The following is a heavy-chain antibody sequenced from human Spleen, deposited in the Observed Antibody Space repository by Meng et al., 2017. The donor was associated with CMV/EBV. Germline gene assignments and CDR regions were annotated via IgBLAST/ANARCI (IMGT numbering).Heavy chain of an antibody. CDR2: IYYSGST. D-gene: IGHD6-19*01. Sequence: AEALSLTCTVSGCSVSNGSYYWSWIRQPPGKGLEWIGYIYYSGSTNYNPSLKSRVTISVDTSKNQFSFKLSSVTAADTAVYYCARALADSHLSCDYWGQGTLVTVSS. CDR3: ARALADSHLSCDY. J-gene: IGHJ4*02. CDR1: GCSVSNGSYY. V-gene: IGHV4-61*01.